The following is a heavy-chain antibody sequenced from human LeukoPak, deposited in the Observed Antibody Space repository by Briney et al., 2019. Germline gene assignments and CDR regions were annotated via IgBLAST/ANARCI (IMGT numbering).Heavy chain of an antibody. Sequence: ASVKVSCKASGYTFTGYYMHWVRQAPGQGLEWMGWINPNSGGTNYAHKFQGRVTMTRDMSTSTDYMELSSLRSEDTAIYYCARDNSVGDNAWWFDPWGQGTLVTVSS. D-gene: IGHD1-26*01. CDR1: GYTFTGYY. CDR2: INPNSGGT. V-gene: IGHV1-2*02. J-gene: IGHJ5*02. CDR3: ARDNSVGDNAWWFDP.